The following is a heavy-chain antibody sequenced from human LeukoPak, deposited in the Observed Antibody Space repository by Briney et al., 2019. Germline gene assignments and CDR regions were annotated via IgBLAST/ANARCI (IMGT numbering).Heavy chain of an antibody. J-gene: IGHJ4*02. CDR3: AKETSYSSSWYRGGIDY. D-gene: IGHD6-13*01. CDR2: ISGSGGTT. CDR1: GFTFGSYA. V-gene: IGHV3-23*01. Sequence: GGSLRLSCAASGFTFGSYAMCWVRQAPGQGLEWVSAISGSGGTTYYADSVKGRFTISRDNSKNTLYLQMNSLRAEDTAVYYCAKETSYSSSWYRGGIDYWGQGTLVTVSS.